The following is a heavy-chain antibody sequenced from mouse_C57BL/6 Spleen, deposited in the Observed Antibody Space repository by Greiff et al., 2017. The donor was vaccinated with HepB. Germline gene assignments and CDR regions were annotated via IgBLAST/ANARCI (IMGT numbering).Heavy chain of an antibody. D-gene: IGHD2-12*01. CDR3: ALYSFYAMDY. CDR2: ISSGSSTI. V-gene: IGHV5-17*01. J-gene: IGHJ4*01. Sequence: DVKLVESGGGLVKPGGSLKLSCAASGFTFSDYGMHWVRQAPEKGLEWVAYISSGSSTIYYADTVKGRFTISRDNAKNTLFLQMTSLRSEDTAMYYCALYSFYAMDYWGQGTSVTVSS. CDR1: GFTFSDYG.